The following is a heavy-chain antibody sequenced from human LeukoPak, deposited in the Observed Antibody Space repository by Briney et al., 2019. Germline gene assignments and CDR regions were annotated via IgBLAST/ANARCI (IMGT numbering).Heavy chain of an antibody. J-gene: IGHJ4*02. D-gene: IGHD3-22*01. V-gene: IGHV4-34*01. CDR1: GGSFSGYY. Sequence: ASETLSLTCAVYGGSFSGYYWSWIRQPPGKGLEWIGEINHSGNTNSNPSLKSRVTMSVDTSKNQFSLKLSSVTAADTAVYYCARGPDYYDSSGYYYYFDYWGQGTLVTVSS. CDR2: INHSGNT. CDR3: ARGPDYYDSSGYYYYFDY.